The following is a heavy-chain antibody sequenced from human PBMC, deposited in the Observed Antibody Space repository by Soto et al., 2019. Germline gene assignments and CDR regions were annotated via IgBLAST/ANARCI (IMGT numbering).Heavy chain of an antibody. V-gene: IGHV3-23*01. CDR3: AKGWRYFCSTTSCPLGYYYGMDV. CDR2: ISATGGST. Sequence: GGSLRLSCAASGFAFSSYAMTWVRQAPGKGLEWVSAISATGGSTYYADSVKGRFTISRDNSKNTLYLQMNSLRAEDTAVFYCAKGWRYFCSTTSCPLGYYYGMDVWGQGTTVTVSS. J-gene: IGHJ6*02. CDR1: GFAFSSYA. D-gene: IGHD2-2*01.